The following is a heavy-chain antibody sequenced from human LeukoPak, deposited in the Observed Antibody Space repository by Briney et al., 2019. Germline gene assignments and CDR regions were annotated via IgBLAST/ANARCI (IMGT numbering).Heavy chain of an antibody. D-gene: IGHD6-13*01. J-gene: IGHJ1*01. CDR3: ARAKLAAAGYVDEYFQY. Sequence: GGSLRLSCAASGFTFSSYWMSWVRQAPGKGLEWVANIKRDGSEKYYVDSVKGRFTISRDNTKNSLYLQTNSLRAEDTAVYYCARAKLAAAGYVDEYFQYWGQGTLVTVSS. CDR2: IKRDGSEK. V-gene: IGHV3-7*01. CDR1: GFTFSSYW.